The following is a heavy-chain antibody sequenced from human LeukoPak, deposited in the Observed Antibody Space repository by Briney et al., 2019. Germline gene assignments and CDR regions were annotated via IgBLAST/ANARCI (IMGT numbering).Heavy chain of an antibody. Sequence: SETLSLTCAVYGGSFSGYYWSWIRQPPGKGLEWIGEINHSGSTNYNPPLKSRVTISVDTSKNQFSLKLSSVTAADTAVYYCARGVGATLNYWGQGTLVTVSS. CDR2: INHSGST. CDR1: GGSFSGYY. CDR3: ARGVGATLNY. J-gene: IGHJ4*02. D-gene: IGHD1-26*01. V-gene: IGHV4-34*01.